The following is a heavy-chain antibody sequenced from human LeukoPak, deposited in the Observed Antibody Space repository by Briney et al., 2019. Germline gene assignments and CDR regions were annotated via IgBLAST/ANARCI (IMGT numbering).Heavy chain of an antibody. J-gene: IGHJ6*02. Sequence: AGGSLRLSCAASGFTFSSYWMHWVRQAPGKGLVWVSRIKSDGSSTSYADSVKGRFTISRDNAKNTLYLQMNSLRAEDTAVYYCARGRYYGMDVWGQGTTVTVSS. CDR3: ARGRYYGMDV. V-gene: IGHV3-74*01. CDR1: GFTFSSYW. CDR2: IKSDGSST.